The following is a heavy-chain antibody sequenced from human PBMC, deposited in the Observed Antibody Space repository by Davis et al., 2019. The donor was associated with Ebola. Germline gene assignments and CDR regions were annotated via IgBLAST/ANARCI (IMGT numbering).Heavy chain of an antibody. J-gene: IGHJ6*02. D-gene: IGHD1-26*01. CDR1: GFTFSTYS. CDR2: IYSGGST. V-gene: IGHV3-66*01. CDR3: ASNSGYYYYGMDV. Sequence: GGSLRLSCAASGFTFSTYSMSWVRQAPGKGREWVSVIYSGGSTYYADSVKGRFTISRDNSKNTLYLQMNSLRAEDTAVYYCASNSGYYYYGMDVWGQGTTVTVSS.